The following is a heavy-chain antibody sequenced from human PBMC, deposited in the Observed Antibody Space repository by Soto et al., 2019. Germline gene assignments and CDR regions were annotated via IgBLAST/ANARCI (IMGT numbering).Heavy chain of an antibody. D-gene: IGHD3-9*01. CDR2: IYYSGST. CDR1: GGSISSSSYY. J-gene: IGHJ4*02. Sequence: QLQLQESGPGLVKPSETLSLTCTVSGGSISSSSYYWGWIRQPPGKGLEWIGSIYYSGSTYYNPSLQSRVTISVDTSKIPSSLKLSSVTAADTAVYYCARVGTYDDFLTDYPHTCSFDYWGQGTLVTVSS. V-gene: IGHV4-39*01. CDR3: ARVGTYDDFLTDYPHTCSFDY.